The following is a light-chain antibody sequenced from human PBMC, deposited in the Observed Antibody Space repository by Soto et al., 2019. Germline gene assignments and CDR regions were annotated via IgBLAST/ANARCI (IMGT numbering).Light chain of an antibody. Sequence: DIVITQSPLSVPFTPLDPPSISCRSSQSLLHSNGYNYLDWYLQKPGQSPQLLIYLGSYRASGVPDRFSGSGSGTDFTLKISRVEAEDVGVYYCMQALQTRTFGQGTKVDNK. CDR3: MQALQTRT. CDR1: QSLLHSNGYNY. V-gene: IGKV2-28*01. CDR2: LGS. J-gene: IGKJ1*01.